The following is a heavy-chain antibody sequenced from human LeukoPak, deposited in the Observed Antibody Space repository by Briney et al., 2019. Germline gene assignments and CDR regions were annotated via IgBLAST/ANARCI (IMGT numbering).Heavy chain of an antibody. D-gene: IGHD4-17*01. CDR1: GVSISTYY. Sequence: PSETLSLTCTVSGVSISTYYWSWIRQPPGKGLEWIGYIYSSGTTNYNPSLKSRVTISIDTSKNEFSLRLTSVTAADTAVYYCAREREGPYGYLDYWGQGTLVTVSS. J-gene: IGHJ4*02. V-gene: IGHV4-59*01. CDR3: AREREGPYGYLDY. CDR2: IYSSGTT.